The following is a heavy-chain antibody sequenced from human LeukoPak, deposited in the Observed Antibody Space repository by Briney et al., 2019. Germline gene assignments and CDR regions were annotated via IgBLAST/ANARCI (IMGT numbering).Heavy chain of an antibody. V-gene: IGHV3-7*01. CDR1: GFTFSSYL. Sequence: GGSLRLSCAASGFTFSSYLMSWVRQAPGKGLEWVANIKQDGSDKFYVDSVKGRFTISRDNAKNSLYLQMNSLRAEDTAVYYCATGPQWFGELFCDYWGQGTLVSVSS. D-gene: IGHD3-10*01. J-gene: IGHJ4*02. CDR3: ATGPQWFGELFCDY. CDR2: IKQDGSDK.